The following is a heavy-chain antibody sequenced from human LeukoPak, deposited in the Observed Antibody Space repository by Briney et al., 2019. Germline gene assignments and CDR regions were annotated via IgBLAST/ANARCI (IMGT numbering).Heavy chain of an antibody. CDR3: ARGLELHSGYFQH. Sequence: ASVKVSCEASGGTFSSYAISWVRQAPGQGLEWMGGIIPIFGTANYAQKFQGRVTITTDESTSTAYMELSSLRSEDTAVYYCARGLELHSGYFQHWGQGTLVTVSS. CDR1: GGTFSSYA. V-gene: IGHV1-69*05. J-gene: IGHJ1*01. CDR2: IIPIFGTA. D-gene: IGHD1-7*01.